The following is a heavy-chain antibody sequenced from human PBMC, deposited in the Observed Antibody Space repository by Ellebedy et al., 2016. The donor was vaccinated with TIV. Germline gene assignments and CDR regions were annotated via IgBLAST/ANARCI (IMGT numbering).Heavy chain of an antibody. CDR3: ASTLTITIFLY. CDR1: GGSISSSSYY. Sequence: MPSETLSLTCTVSGGSISSSSYYWGWIRQPPGKGLEWVASIYYTGTTYYNPSLKSRVTISLDTSKNQVSMKLTSVTAADTAVYYYASTLTITIFLYWGQGTPVTVSS. D-gene: IGHD3-10*02. CDR2: IYYTGTT. V-gene: IGHV4-39*07. J-gene: IGHJ4*02.